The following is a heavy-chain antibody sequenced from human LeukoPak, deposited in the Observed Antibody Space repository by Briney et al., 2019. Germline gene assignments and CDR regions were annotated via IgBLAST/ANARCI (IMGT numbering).Heavy chain of an antibody. Sequence: SETLSLTCTVSGDSISSGGYNWGWIRQPPGKGVEWIGYIYHSGGTYYNPSLKGRVTISADKSKNQFSLRLSSVTAAGTAVYYCAREWTEAGTWCIDYWGKRTMVTVSS. V-gene: IGHV4-30-2*05. CDR1: GDSISSGGYN. CDR2: IYHSGGT. CDR3: AREWTEAGTWCIDY. J-gene: IGHJ4*02. D-gene: IGHD2-15*01.